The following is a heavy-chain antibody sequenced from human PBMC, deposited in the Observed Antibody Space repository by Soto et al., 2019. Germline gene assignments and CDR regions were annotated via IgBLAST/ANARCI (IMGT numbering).Heavy chain of an antibody. CDR1: GYTFTSYG. J-gene: IGHJ5*02. CDR3: ARDGPTIFGVVNWFDP. V-gene: IGHV1-18*01. D-gene: IGHD3-3*01. Sequence: GASVKVSCKASGYTFTSYGISWVRQAPGQGLEWMGWISAYNGNTNYAQKLQGRVTMTTDTSTSTAYMELRSLRSDDTAVYYCARDGPTIFGVVNWFDPWGQGTLVTVSS. CDR2: ISAYNGNT.